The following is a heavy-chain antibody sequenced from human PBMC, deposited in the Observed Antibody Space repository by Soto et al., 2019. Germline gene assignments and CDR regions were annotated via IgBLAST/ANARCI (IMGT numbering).Heavy chain of an antibody. CDR2: IRNKANSYAT. CDR3: VSHSPEDMIRT. V-gene: IGHV3-73*01. Sequence: GGSLRLSCAASGFTFSGSSVHWVRQASGKGLEWVGRIRNKANSYATAYAASVRGRFTISRDDSKNTAFLQMNSLNTEDTAVYYCVSHSPEDMIRTWGQGTLVTVSS. D-gene: IGHD2-15*01. J-gene: IGHJ4*02. CDR1: GFTFSGSS.